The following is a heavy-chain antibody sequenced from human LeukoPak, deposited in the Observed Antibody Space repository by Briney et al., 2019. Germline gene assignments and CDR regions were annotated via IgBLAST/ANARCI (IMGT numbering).Heavy chain of an antibody. V-gene: IGHV4-34*01. D-gene: IGHD4-23*01. J-gene: IGHJ3*02. Sequence: SETLSLTCAVYGGSFSGYYWSWIRQPPGKGLEWIGEINHSGSTNYNPSLKSRVTISVDTSKNQFSLKLSSVTAADTAVYYCARGSGVTRLRWRRTDVQDAFDIWGQGTMVTVSS. CDR3: ARGSGVTRLRWRRTDVQDAFDI. CDR1: GGSFSGYY. CDR2: INHSGST.